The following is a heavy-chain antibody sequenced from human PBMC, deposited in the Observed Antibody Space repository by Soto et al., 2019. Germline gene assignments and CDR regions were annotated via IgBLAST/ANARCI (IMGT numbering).Heavy chain of an antibody. CDR2: INPNSGGT. V-gene: IGHV1-2*02. Sequence: TGHYMHWVRQAPGQGLEWMGWINPNSGGTNYAQKFQGRVTMTRDTSISTAYMELSRLRSDDTAVYYCARSRGSSSWYSFDAFDIWGQGTMVT. CDR1: TGHY. J-gene: IGHJ3*02. CDR3: ARSRGSSSWYSFDAFDI. D-gene: IGHD6-13*01.